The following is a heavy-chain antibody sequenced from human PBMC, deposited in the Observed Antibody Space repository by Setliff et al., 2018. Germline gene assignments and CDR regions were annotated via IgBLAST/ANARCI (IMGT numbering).Heavy chain of an antibody. V-gene: IGHV4-39*01. J-gene: IGHJ6*03. D-gene: IGHD6-13*01. Sequence: SETLSLTCTASNGSISSGNHYWRWIRQPPGKGLEWMGSIFYTGSTYYSPSLKSRVTMSLDTSKNQFSLNLNSVTAADTAVYYCARQPYSTTYYYHYYYMDVWGKGTTVTAP. CDR2: IFYTGST. CDR1: NGSISSGNHY. CDR3: ARQPYSTTYYYHYYYMDV.